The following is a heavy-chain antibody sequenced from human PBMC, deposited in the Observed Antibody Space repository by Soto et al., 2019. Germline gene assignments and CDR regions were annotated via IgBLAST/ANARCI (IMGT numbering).Heavy chain of an antibody. CDR3: ASIPSYDAFDI. D-gene: IGHD3-10*01. V-gene: IGHV3-30-3*01. CDR1: GFTFISYA. Sequence: PGGSLRLSCATSGFTFISYAMHWVRQAPGKGLEWVAVISYDGSTKYYADSVKGRFTISRDNSKNTLYLQMNSLRAEDTAVYYCASIPSYDAFDIWGQGTMVTVSS. CDR2: ISYDGSTK. J-gene: IGHJ3*02.